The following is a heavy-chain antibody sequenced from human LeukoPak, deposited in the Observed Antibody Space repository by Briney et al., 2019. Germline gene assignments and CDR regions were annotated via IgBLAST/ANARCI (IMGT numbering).Heavy chain of an antibody. J-gene: IGHJ6*03. Sequence: GGSLRLSCAASGFTFDDYGMSWVRQAPGKGLEWVSGINWNGGSTGYADSVKGRFTVSRDNAKNSLYLQMNSLRAEDTALYYCARRVTVDSYYYMDVWGKGTTVTVSS. CDR1: GFTFDDYG. CDR3: ARRVTVDSYYYMDV. D-gene: IGHD5-18*01. V-gene: IGHV3-20*04. CDR2: INWNGGST.